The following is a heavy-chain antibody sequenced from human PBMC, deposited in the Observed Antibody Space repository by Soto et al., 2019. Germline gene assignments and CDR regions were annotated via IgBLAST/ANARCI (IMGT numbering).Heavy chain of an antibody. CDR2: IYATGTT. CDR3: VRDGTKALREWFDP. J-gene: IGHJ5*02. V-gene: IGHV4-4*07. CDR1: GASISGFY. Sequence: SETLSLTCTVSGASISGFYWSWIRKSAGKRLEWIGRIYATGTTDYNPSLKSRVMMSVDTSKKQFSLKLRSVTAADTAVYYCVRDGTKALREWFDPWGEGISVTV. D-gene: IGHD1-1*01.